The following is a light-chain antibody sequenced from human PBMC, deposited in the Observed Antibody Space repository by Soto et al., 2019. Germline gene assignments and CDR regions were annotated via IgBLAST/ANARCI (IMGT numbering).Light chain of an antibody. Sequence: DIVMTQSPDSLAVSLGERATINCKSSQSVFYSSINNNYLAWYQQKPGQPPKLLIYWASTLESGVPDRFSGSGSGTDFTLTISSLQAEDVAVYYCQQYYSTPLTFGGGTKVEIK. V-gene: IGKV4-1*01. CDR3: QQYYSTPLT. CDR1: QSVFYSSINNNY. J-gene: IGKJ4*01. CDR2: WAS.